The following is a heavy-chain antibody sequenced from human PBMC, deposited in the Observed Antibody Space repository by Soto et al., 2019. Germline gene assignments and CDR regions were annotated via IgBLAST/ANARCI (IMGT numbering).Heavy chain of an antibody. CDR3: AKNRLDVVVVAAIVD. V-gene: IGHV3-30*18. CDR2: ISDDGSNK. Sequence: QVQLVESGGGVVQPGRSLRLSCAASGFTFRSFGMHWVRQAPGKGLEWVAVISDDGSNKFYADSVKGRFTISRDNSKNTLYLQMNSLRAEDTAAYYCAKNRLDVVVVAAIVDWGQGTLVTVSS. J-gene: IGHJ4*02. CDR1: GFTFRSFG. D-gene: IGHD2-15*01.